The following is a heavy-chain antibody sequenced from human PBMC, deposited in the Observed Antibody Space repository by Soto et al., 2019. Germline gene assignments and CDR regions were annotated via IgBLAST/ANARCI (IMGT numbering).Heavy chain of an antibody. Sequence: PGGSLRLSCAASGFTFSGSAMHWVRQASGKGLEWVGRIRSKANSYATAYAASVKGRFTTSRDDSKNTAFLQMNSLNTEDTAVYYCISHSPEDMIRTWGQGTLVTVSS. J-gene: IGHJ4*02. CDR1: GFTFSGSA. V-gene: IGHV3-73*01. CDR2: IRSKANSYAT. CDR3: ISHSPEDMIRT. D-gene: IGHD2-15*01.